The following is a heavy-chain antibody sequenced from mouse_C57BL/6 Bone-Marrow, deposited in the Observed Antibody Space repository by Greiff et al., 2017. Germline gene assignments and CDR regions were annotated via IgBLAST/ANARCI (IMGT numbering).Heavy chain of an antibody. CDR1: GYTFTSYW. CDR2: IHPNSGST. J-gene: IGHJ2*01. D-gene: IGHD1-1*01. V-gene: IGHV1-64*01. Sequence: QVQLQQPGAELVKPGASVKLSCKASGYTFTSYWMHWVKQRPGQGLEWIGMIHPNSGSTNYTEKFKSKATLTVDKSSSTAYMQLSSLTSEDTAVYYCARGTYYGSSYPDYWGQGTTLTVSS. CDR3: ARGTYYGSSYPDY.